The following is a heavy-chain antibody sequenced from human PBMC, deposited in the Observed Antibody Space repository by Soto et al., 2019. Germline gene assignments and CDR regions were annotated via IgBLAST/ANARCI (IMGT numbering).Heavy chain of an antibody. V-gene: IGHV3-53*01. J-gene: IGHJ6*02. Sequence: GESLKISCAASGFTVSSNYMSWVRQAPGKGLEWVSVIYGGGSTYYADSVKGRFTISRDNSKNTLYLQMNSLRAEDTAVYYCARDTAMDAYYYGMDVWGQGTTVTVSS. CDR2: IYGGGST. D-gene: IGHD5-18*01. CDR3: ARDTAMDAYYYGMDV. CDR1: GFTVSSNY.